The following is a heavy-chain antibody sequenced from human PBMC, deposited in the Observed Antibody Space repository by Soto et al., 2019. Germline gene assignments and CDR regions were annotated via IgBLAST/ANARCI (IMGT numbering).Heavy chain of an antibody. CDR3: ARESIAAPNTQPYYYYYGMDV. CDR2: IYYSGST. Sequence: KASETLSLTCTVSGGSISSGGYYWSWIRQHPGKGLEWIGYIYYSGSTYYNPSLKSRVTISVDTSKNQFSLKLSSVTAADTAVYYCARESIAAPNTQPYYYYYGMDVWGQGATVTVSS. J-gene: IGHJ6*02. V-gene: IGHV4-31*03. D-gene: IGHD6-6*01. CDR1: GGSISSGGYY.